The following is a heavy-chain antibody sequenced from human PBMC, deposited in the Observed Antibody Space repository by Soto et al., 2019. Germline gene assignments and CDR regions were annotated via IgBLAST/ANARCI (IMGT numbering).Heavy chain of an antibody. J-gene: IGHJ6*02. CDR1: GFTFSSYV. CDR2: ISYDGNNK. D-gene: IGHD2-15*01. V-gene: IGHV3-30-3*01. CDR3: ARAGCDGGSCYTLVGLRYGMDV. Sequence: QVQLVESGGGVVQPGRSLRLSCAASGFTFSSYVMHWVRQAPGKGLEWVAIISYDGNNKYYADSVKGRFTISRDNSKNTLYLQMNSLRAEDTAEYYCARAGCDGGSCYTLVGLRYGMDVWGQGTTVTVSS.